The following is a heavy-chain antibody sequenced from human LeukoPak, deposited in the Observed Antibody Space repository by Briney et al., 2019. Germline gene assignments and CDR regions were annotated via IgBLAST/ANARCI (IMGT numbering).Heavy chain of an antibody. D-gene: IGHD3-3*01. J-gene: IGHJ4*02. CDR3: ARGGYDFWSGYQNTLDY. CDR1: GGSISSSSYY. Sequence: SETLSLTCTVSGGSISSSSYYWGWIRQPPGKGLEWIGSIYYSGSTYYNPSLKSRVTISVDTSKNQFSLKLSSVTAADTAVYYCARGGYDFWSGYQNTLDYWGQGTLVTVSS. CDR2: IYYSGST. V-gene: IGHV4-39*07.